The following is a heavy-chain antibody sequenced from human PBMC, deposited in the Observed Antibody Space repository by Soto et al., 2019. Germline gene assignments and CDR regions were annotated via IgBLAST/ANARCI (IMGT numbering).Heavy chain of an antibody. CDR1: GFTFSSYG. CDR3: AKDLGDGYNERGNAFDI. J-gene: IGHJ3*02. V-gene: IGHV3-30*18. Sequence: LRLSCAASGFTFSSYGMHWVRQAPGKGLEWVAVILYDGSNKYYADSVKGRFTISRDNSKNTLYLQMNSLRAEDTAVYYCAKDLGDGYNERGNAFDIWGQGTMVTVSS. D-gene: IGHD5-12*01. CDR2: ILYDGSNK.